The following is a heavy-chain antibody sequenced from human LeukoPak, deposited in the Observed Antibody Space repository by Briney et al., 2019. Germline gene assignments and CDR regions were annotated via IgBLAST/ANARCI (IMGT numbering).Heavy chain of an antibody. D-gene: IGHD6-19*01. CDR2: IWYDGSNK. CDR3: ATSGVEQWLVDDAFDI. Sequence: GGSLRLSCAASGFTFSSYGMHWVRQAPGKGLEWVAVIWYDGSNKYYADSVKGRFTISRDNSKNTLYLQMNSLRAEDTAVYYCATSGVEQWLVDDAFDIWGQGTMVTVSS. J-gene: IGHJ3*02. CDR1: GFTFSSYG. V-gene: IGHV3-33*01.